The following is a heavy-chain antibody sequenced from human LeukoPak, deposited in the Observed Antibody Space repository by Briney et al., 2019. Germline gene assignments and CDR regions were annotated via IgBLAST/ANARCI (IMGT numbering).Heavy chain of an antibody. CDR3: AAPQYYYDSSGYPLTY. CDR1: GGTFSSYA. D-gene: IGHD3-22*01. Sequence: ASVKVSCKASGGTFSSYAISWVRQAPGQGLEWMGEIIPIFGTANYAQKFQGRVTITADESTSTAYMELSSLRTEDTAVYYCAAPQYYYDSSGYPLTYWGQGTLVTVSS. CDR2: IIPIFGTA. V-gene: IGHV1-69*13. J-gene: IGHJ4*02.